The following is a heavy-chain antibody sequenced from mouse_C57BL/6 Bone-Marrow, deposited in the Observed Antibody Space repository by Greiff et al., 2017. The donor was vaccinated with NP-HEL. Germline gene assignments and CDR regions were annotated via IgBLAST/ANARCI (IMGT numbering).Heavy chain of an antibody. V-gene: IGHV1-82*01. J-gene: IGHJ2*01. CDR2: IYPGDGDT. CDR3: AREGSSGTDY. Sequence: QVQLKQSGPELVKPGASVKTSCTASGYAFSSSWMTWVKQRPGKGLEWIGRIYPGDGDTNYNGKFKGKATLTADKSSSTAYMQLSSLTSEDSAVYFCAREGSSGTDYWGQGTTLTVSS. D-gene: IGHD3-2*02. CDR1: GYAFSSSW.